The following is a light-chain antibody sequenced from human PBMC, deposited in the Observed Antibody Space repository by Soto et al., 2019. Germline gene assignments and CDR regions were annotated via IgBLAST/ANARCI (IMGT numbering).Light chain of an antibody. V-gene: IGLV1-44*01. CDR2: GNN. CDR3: AVWDDSLNGVL. J-gene: IGLJ2*01. Sequence: QSVLTQSPSASGTPGQRVTISCSGTSSNIGSNSVNWYQHLPGTAPKLLIFGNNQWPAGVPDRFSGSKSGTSASLAISGLQSEDEADYYCAVWDDSLNGVLFGGGTKLTVL. CDR1: SSNIGSNS.